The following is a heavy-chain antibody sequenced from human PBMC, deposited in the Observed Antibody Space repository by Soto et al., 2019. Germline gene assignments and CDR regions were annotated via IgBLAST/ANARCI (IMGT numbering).Heavy chain of an antibody. V-gene: IGHV4-39*01. J-gene: IGHJ4*02. CDR2: FFFSGST. D-gene: IGHD5-18*01. CDR3: ARGYSYGYFDS. Sequence: SETLSLTCTVSGGSISSGDYYWSWIRQPPGKGLEWIGNFFFSGSTYFNPSFKSRVTLSVDTSKNQFSLKLSFVTVADTAVYYCARGYSYGYFDSWGQGTLVTVSS. CDR1: GGSISSGDYY.